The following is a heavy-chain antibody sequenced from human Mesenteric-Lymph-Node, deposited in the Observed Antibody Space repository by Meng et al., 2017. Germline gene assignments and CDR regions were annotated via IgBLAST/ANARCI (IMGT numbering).Heavy chain of an antibody. Sequence: ASVKVSCKASGYTVTSYDINWVRQAPGQGLEWMGWMNPNSGNTGYAQKFQGRVTITRNTSISTAYMELSSLRSEDTAVYYCARGGIFDYYYYGMDVWGHGTTVTVSS. V-gene: IGHV1-8*03. D-gene: IGHD2-15*01. CDR1: GYTVTSYD. CDR2: MNPNSGNT. J-gene: IGHJ6*02. CDR3: ARGGIFDYYYYGMDV.